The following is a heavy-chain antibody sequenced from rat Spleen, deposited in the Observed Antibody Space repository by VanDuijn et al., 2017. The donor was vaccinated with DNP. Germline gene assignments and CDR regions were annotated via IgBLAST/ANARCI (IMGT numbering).Heavy chain of an antibody. Sequence: EVQLVESGGDLVQPGRSLKLSCVASGFTFSYYWMTWIRQVPGKGLEWVASIISSGGSTYYPDSVKGRFTISRDNAKNTLYLQINSLRSEDTATYYCARATYYYSSWAMDAWGQGTSVTVSS. CDR1: GFTFSYYW. V-gene: IGHV5-31*01. D-gene: IGHD1-2*01. CDR3: ARATYYYSSWAMDA. CDR2: IISSGGST. J-gene: IGHJ4*01.